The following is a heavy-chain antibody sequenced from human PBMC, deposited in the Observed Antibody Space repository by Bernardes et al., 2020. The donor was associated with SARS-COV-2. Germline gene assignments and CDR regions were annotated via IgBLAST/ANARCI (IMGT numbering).Heavy chain of an antibody. D-gene: IGHD6-25*01. CDR2: ISYRGTT. CDR3: AIRGGSGRAFDI. Sequence: SETLSLTYTPSGGSLSSSSYYWAWIRQPPGKGLECIGSISYRGTTYYNVSLKSRVTISVDTSKDQFSLTLSSVTAADTAVYYCAIRGGSGRAFDIWGPGTMVTVSS. J-gene: IGHJ3*02. V-gene: IGHV4-39*01. CDR1: GGSLSSSSYY.